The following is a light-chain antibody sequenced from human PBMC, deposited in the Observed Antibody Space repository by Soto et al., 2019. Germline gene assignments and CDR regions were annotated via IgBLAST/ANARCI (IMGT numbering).Light chain of an antibody. V-gene: IGKV3-20*01. CDR1: QSVTTR. J-gene: IGKJ5*01. Sequence: IVLTQSPGTLSLGPGERVTLACRACQSVTTRLAWYQHKPGQAPTLLMSGASNRASGVPVRFSGSGSGTDFTLTITRLEPEDFALYYCQQYGGSPITFGLGTRLEI. CDR3: QQYGGSPIT. CDR2: GAS.